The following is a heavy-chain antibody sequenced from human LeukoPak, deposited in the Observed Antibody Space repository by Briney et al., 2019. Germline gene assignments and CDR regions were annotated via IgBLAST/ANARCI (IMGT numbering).Heavy chain of an antibody. V-gene: IGHV3-21*01. CDR2: ISSSSSYI. Sequence: GGSLRLSCAASGFTFSSYSMNWVRQAPGKGLEWDSSISSSSSYIYYADSVKGRFTISRDNAKNSLYLQMNSLRAEDTAVYYCARDGMTKGTNDYWGQGTLVTVSS. D-gene: IGHD1-1*01. CDR3: ARDGMTKGTNDY. CDR1: GFTFSSYS. J-gene: IGHJ4*02.